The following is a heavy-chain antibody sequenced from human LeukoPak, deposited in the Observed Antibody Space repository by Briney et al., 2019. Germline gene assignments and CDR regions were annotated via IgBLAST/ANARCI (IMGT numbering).Heavy chain of an antibody. V-gene: IGHV4-61*02. CDR2: IWTDGVT. D-gene: IGHD6-13*01. J-gene: IGHJ4*02. Sequence: KASETLSLTCTVSGGSISSGNYYWSWIRQPAGKGLEWIGRIWTDGVTSYKSSLKSRVTISVDTSKNQFSLRLSSMTAADTAVYYCARHLSPIAAAGTYYFDYWGQGTLVTVSS. CDR1: GGSISSGNYY. CDR3: ARHLSPIAAAGTYYFDY.